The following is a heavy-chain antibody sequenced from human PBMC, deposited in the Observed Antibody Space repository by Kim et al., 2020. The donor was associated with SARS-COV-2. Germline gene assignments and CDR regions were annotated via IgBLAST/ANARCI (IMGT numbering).Heavy chain of an antibody. V-gene: IGHV3-73*01. CDR2: IRSKANNYAT. CDR3: TRIPATALAFWDAVD. J-gene: IGHJ3*02. CDR1: GFTFSGSP. D-gene: IGHD3-3*02. Sequence: GGSLRLSCAASGFTFSGSPLHLVRQASGKGLEWVGRIRSKANNYATGYAASVKGRFTISSDDSRNTSYLEMNGLKNEYTAVYYCTRIPATALAFWDAVD.